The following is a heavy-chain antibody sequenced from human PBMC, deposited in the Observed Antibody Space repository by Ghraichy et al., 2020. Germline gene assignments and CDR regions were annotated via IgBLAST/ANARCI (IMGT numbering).Heavy chain of an antibody. CDR2: IKQDGGEK. CDR3: GRGGYIYGSNPVDY. D-gene: IGHD5-18*01. Sequence: GGSLRLSCAASGFTFNTYYMTWVRQAPGKGLEWVANIKQDGGEKYYVDSVKGRFTISRDNAKDSVYLQMNSLRAEDTAVYYCGRGGYIYGSNPVDYWGQGTQVTVSS. V-gene: IGHV3-7*04. J-gene: IGHJ4*02. CDR1: GFTFNTYY.